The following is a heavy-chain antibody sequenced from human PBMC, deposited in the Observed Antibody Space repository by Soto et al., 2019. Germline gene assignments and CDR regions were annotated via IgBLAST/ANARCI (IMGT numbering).Heavy chain of an antibody. J-gene: IGHJ1*01. V-gene: IGHV1-2*02. D-gene: IGHD3-9*01. CDR2: INADSGDT. Sequence: QAHLVQSGAEVRKPGASVKVSCQALEHTSTIYYIHWVRQARGQGLEWMGWINADSGDTTYAEDCRGRVTFTRDTSTSTFHMELSRLRLDDTAMYFCATRDYDILTGYLNIWGQGTLITVSS. CDR3: ATRDYDILTGYLNI. CDR1: EHTSTIYY.